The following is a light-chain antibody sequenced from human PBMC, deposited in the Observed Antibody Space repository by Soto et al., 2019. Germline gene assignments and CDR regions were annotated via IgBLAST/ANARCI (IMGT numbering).Light chain of an antibody. CDR1: QSVSNNY. J-gene: IGKJ2*01. CDR2: GSS. Sequence: EVVLTQSPGTLSLSPGERASLSCRASQSVSNNYLAWYQQKPGQSPKLLIFGSSDRAAGIPDRFSGSGSATAFTLTISRLEPEDFAVSYCQQYCSSPPYTFGQGTKLEIK. V-gene: IGKV3-20*01. CDR3: QQYCSSPPYT.